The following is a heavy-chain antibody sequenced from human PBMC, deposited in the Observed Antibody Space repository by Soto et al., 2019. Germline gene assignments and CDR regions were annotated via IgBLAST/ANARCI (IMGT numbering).Heavy chain of an antibody. J-gene: IGHJ5*02. CDR2: INHSGNT. D-gene: IGHD3-16*01. V-gene: IGHV4-34*01. Sequence: SETLSLTCAVYGGSFSGYYWSWIRQPPGKGLEWIGEINHSGNTNYNPSLKSRVTISVDTSKNQFSLKLSSVTAADTAVYYCARGRLQVLWGRSSFDPWREETLVTFAS. CDR3: ARGRLQVLWGRSSFDP. CDR1: GGSFSGYY.